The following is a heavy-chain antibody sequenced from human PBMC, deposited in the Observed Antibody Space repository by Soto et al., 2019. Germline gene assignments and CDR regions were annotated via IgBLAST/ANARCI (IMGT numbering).Heavy chain of an antibody. J-gene: IGHJ4*02. V-gene: IGHV4-34*02. Sequence: QVQLQQWGAGLLKPSETLSLTCAVYGGSFSGYFWSWIRQPPGKGLEWIGEINHSGTTNYNPSLKSRVTISVDTSKNQVSLNVNSLTAADTAIYYCARGPLWFGESWGQGTLVTVSS. CDR2: INHSGTT. CDR3: ARGPLWFGES. CDR1: GGSFSGYF. D-gene: IGHD3-10*01.